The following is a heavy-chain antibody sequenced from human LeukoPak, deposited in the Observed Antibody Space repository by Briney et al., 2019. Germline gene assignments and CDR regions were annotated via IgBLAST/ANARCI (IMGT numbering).Heavy chain of an antibody. CDR3: ARDSITMVRGVIISYYYGMDV. D-gene: IGHD3-10*01. Sequence: SETLSLTCTVSGGSISSYYWSWIRQPAGKGLEWIRRIYTSGSTNYNPSLKSRVTMSVDTSKNQFSLKLSSVTAADTAVYYCARDSITMVRGVIISYYYGMDVWGQGTTVTVSS. V-gene: IGHV4-4*07. J-gene: IGHJ6*02. CDR1: GGSISSYY. CDR2: IYTSGST.